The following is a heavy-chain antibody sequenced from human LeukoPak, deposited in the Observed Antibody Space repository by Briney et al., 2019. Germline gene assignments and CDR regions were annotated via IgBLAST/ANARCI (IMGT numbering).Heavy chain of an antibody. CDR3: ARAVQVTTGGLFDY. CDR1: GGTFNNYA. Sequence: GASVKVSCKASGGTFNNYAISWVRQAPGQGLEWMGGIIPIFDTANYAQKFQGRVTITADKSTSTAYMELSSLRSGDTAVYYCARAVQVTTGGLFDYWGQGTLVTVSS. D-gene: IGHD4-17*01. V-gene: IGHV1-69*06. CDR2: IIPIFDTA. J-gene: IGHJ4*02.